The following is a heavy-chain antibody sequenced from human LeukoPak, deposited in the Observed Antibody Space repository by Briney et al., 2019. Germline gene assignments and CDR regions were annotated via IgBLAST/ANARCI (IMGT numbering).Heavy chain of an antibody. J-gene: IGHJ4*02. CDR1: GFTFRSYW. CDR3: ARGPTSLFIDY. D-gene: IGHD1-26*01. V-gene: IGHV3-74*03. Sequence: PGGSLRLSCAASGFTFRSYWMHWVRQAPGKGLLWVSHNNSDGRRTTYAGSVKGRFTISRDNAKNTLYLQMNSLRAEDTAVYYCARGPTSLFIDYWGQGTLVTVSS. CDR2: NNSDGRRT.